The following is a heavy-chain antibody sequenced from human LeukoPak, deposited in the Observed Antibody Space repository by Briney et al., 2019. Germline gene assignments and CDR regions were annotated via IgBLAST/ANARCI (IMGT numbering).Heavy chain of an antibody. Sequence: GGSLRLSCVASGFTFSSPWMSWVRQAPGKGLEWVANINPDGSKKYYVDSVKGRFTISRDNAQNSLYLQMNSLRAEDMAVYYCARSKTRFDYWGQGTLVNVSS. CDR1: GFTFSSPW. J-gene: IGHJ4*02. CDR3: ARSKTRFDY. CDR2: INPDGSKK. V-gene: IGHV3-7*01.